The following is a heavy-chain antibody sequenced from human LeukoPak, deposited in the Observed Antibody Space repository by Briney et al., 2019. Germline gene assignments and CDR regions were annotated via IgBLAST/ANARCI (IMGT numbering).Heavy chain of an antibody. V-gene: IGHV1-69*05. Sequence: SSVKVSCKASGGTFSSYAISWVRQAPGQGLEWMGRIIPIFGTANYAQKFQGRVTITTDESTSTAYMELSSQRSEDTAVYYCATQSGVVAATASYYYYMDVWGKGTTVTVSS. D-gene: IGHD2-15*01. CDR3: ATQSGVVAATASYYYYMDV. J-gene: IGHJ6*03. CDR2: IIPIFGTA. CDR1: GGTFSSYA.